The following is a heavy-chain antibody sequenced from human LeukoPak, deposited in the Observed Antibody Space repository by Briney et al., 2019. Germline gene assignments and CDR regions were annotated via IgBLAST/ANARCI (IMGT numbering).Heavy chain of an antibody. CDR3: ARDRILDSSSGTKYYYYYYRMDD. CDR2: IYSGGST. V-gene: IGHV3-66*01. J-gene: IGHJ6*02. CDR1: GFTVSSNY. D-gene: IGHD6-6*01. Sequence: GGSLRLSCAASGFTVSSNYMSWVRQAPGKGLEWVSVIYSGGSTYYADSVKGRFTISRDNSKNTLYLQMNSLRAEDTAVYYCARDRILDSSSGTKYYYYYYRMDDWGQGTTVTVSS.